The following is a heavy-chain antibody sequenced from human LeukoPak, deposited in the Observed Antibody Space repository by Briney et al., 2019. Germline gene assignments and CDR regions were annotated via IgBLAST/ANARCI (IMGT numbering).Heavy chain of an antibody. D-gene: IGHD2-2*01. CDR2: IIPIFGTA. V-gene: IGHV1-69*06. CDR1: GGTFSSYA. CDR3: ASEYCSSTSCLGYYYYYYMDV. Sequence: ASVKASCKASGGTFSSYAISWVRQAPGQGLEWMGRIIPIFGTANYAQKFQGRVTITADKSTSTAYMELSSLRSEDTAVYYCASEYCSSTSCLGYYYYYYMDVWGKGTTVTVSS. J-gene: IGHJ6*03.